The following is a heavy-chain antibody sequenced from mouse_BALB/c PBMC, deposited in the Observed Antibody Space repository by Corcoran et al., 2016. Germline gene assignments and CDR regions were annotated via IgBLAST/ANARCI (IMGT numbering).Heavy chain of an antibody. J-gene: IGHJ4*01. CDR1: GHTLSSYW. Sequence: QVQLQQSEAELMKPGASVKISCKATGHTLSSYWVEWVKQRPGHGIEWIGEILPGSGSTNYNEKFKGKATFTADTSSNTAYMQLSSLTSEDSAVYYCAREGLRRYFAMDYWGQGSSVTVS. CDR3: AREGLRRYFAMDY. CDR2: ILPGSGST. D-gene: IGHD2-4*01. V-gene: IGHV1-9*01.